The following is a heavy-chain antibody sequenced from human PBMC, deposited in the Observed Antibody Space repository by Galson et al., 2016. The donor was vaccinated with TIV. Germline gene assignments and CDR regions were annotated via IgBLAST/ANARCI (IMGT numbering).Heavy chain of an antibody. Sequence: LRLSCAASGLSVSINYMTWVRQAPGKGLEWVSLISDGGNTYYPDSVKARFTISRDNSKNTLYLQMNGLRAEDTGVYYCARDRIVDATYYYYYCGMDVWGQGTAVTVSS. CDR3: ARDRIVDATYYYYYCGMDV. D-gene: IGHD1-26*01. CDR1: GLSVSINY. CDR2: ISDGGNT. J-gene: IGHJ6*02. V-gene: IGHV3-66*02.